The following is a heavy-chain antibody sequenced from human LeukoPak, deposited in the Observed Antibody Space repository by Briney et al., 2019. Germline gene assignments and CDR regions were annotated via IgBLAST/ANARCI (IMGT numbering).Heavy chain of an antibody. CDR3: AREGTAGTNLNWFDP. CDR1: GGSISSSSYY. CDR2: IYYSGTT. V-gene: IGHV4-39*07. J-gene: IGHJ5*02. D-gene: IGHD1-1*01. Sequence: SETLSLTCTVSGGSISSSSYYWGWIRQTPGEGLQWIATIYYSGTTYYNPSLKSRVTISVDTSKNQFSLKLSSVTAADTAAYYCAREGTAGTNLNWFDPWGQGTLVTVSS.